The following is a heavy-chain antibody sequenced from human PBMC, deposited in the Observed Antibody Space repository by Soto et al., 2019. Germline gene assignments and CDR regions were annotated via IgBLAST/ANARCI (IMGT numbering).Heavy chain of an antibody. J-gene: IGHJ4*02. D-gene: IGHD6-19*01. CDR3: ARHGGSSGWYYYFDY. V-gene: IGHV4-39*01. CDR2: IYYSGST. CDR1: GGSISSGSYY. Sequence: SETLSLTCAVSGGSISSGSYYWGWIRQPPGKGLEWIGNIYYSGSTYYNPSLESRITIFVDTSKNQFSLNLSSVTAADTAVYFCARHGGSSGWYYYFDYWGQGTLVTVSS.